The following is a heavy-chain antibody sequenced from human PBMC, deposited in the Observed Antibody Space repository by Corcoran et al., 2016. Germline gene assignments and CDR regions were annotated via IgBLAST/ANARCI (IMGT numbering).Heavy chain of an antibody. J-gene: IGHJ4*02. D-gene: IGHD3-10*01. CDR2: ISSSSSYI. CDR3: AREPRHGTYGSGRYSPYFDY. Sequence: EVQLVESGGGLVKPGGSLRLSCAASGFTFSSYSMNWVRQAPGKGLEWVSSISSSSSYIYYADSVKGRFTISRDNAKNTLYLQMNSMRAEDTAVYYCAREPRHGTYGSGRYSPYFDYWGQGTRVTVSS. V-gene: IGHV3-21*01. CDR1: GFTFSSYS.